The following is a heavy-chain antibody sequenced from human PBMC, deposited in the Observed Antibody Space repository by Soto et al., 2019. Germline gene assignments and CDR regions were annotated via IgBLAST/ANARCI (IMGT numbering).Heavy chain of an antibody. CDR2: IKQDGNER. Sequence: ELQLVDSGGALVQPGESLRLSCAASGFTFSDYFMTWVRQAPGKGLEWVATIKQDGNERYYVDSVKGRFTISRDNGNNSLHLQMNALRAEDTAVYSCAIGHWLACWGQGTLVTVSS. CDR1: GFTFSDYF. CDR3: AIGHWLAC. V-gene: IGHV3-7*01. D-gene: IGHD6-19*01. J-gene: IGHJ4*02.